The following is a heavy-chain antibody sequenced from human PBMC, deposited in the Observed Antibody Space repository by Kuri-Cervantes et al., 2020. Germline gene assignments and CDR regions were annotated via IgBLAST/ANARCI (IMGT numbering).Heavy chain of an antibody. Sequence: GGSLRLSCAASGFTFRSYDMNWVRQAPGKGLEWISYISDSSTTRYYADSVKGRFTISRDSAKNSLYLQMNSLRAEDTAVYYCARESVAAGSGYYYMDVWGKGTTVTVSS. CDR3: ARESVAAGSGYYYMDV. D-gene: IGHD6-13*01. CDR1: GFTFRSYD. V-gene: IGHV3-48*03. CDR2: ISDSSTTR. J-gene: IGHJ6*03.